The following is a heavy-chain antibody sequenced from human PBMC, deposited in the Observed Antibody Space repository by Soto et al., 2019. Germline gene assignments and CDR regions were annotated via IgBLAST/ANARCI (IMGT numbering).Heavy chain of an antibody. J-gene: IGHJ4*02. CDR3: ARDGGYGDSY. V-gene: IGHV4-59*01. CDR1: GGSINSYY. Sequence: SETLSLTCTVSGGSINSYYWSWIRQSPGKGLEWIGYIYYSGSTNYNPSVKSRVTISLDTSRNQFSLKLSSVTAADTAVYYCARDGGYGDSYWGQGTLVTVSS. D-gene: IGHD4-17*01. CDR2: IYYSGST.